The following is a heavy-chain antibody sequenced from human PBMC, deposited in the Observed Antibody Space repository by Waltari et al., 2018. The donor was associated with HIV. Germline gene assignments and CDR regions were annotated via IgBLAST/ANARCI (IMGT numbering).Heavy chain of an antibody. CDR3: ASTKIRTTVTANGIFDY. Sequence: QVQLQQWGAGLLKPSETLSLTCAVYGGSFSGYYWSWIRQPPGKGLEWIGEINHSGSTNYNPSLKGRVTISVDTSKNQFSLKLSSVTAADTAVYYCASTKIRTTVTANGIFDYWGQGTLVTVSS. CDR1: GGSFSGYY. CDR2: INHSGST. V-gene: IGHV4-34*01. J-gene: IGHJ4*02. D-gene: IGHD4-17*01.